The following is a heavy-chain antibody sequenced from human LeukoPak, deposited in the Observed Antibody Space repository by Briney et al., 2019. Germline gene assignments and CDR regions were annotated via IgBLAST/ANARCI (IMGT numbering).Heavy chain of an antibody. V-gene: IGHV1-69*05. CDR2: IMPLFGTA. J-gene: IGHJ5*02. CDR1: GGTFNNSA. CDR3: ARDVHGDYGSGWFDP. D-gene: IGHD4-17*01. Sequence: PVKVSCKTSGGTFNNSAISWVRQAPGQGLEWLGGIMPLFGTAGYAQKFQGRVTITKDESTRTVYLELTSLTSDDTAVSYCARDVHGDYGSGWFDPWGQGTLVPVSS.